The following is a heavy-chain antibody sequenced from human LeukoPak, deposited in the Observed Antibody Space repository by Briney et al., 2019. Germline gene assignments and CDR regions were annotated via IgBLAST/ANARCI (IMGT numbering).Heavy chain of an antibody. D-gene: IGHD3-9*01. CDR1: GGSISSYY. J-gene: IGHJ5*02. CDR2: IYYSGST. Sequence: SETLPLTCTVSGGSISSYYWSWIRQPPGKGLEWIGYIYYSGSTNYNPSLKSRVTISVDTSKNQFSLKLSSVTAADTAVYYCARVVVRYFDWLLSWFDPWGQGTLVTVSS. V-gene: IGHV4-59*01. CDR3: ARVVVRYFDWLLSWFDP.